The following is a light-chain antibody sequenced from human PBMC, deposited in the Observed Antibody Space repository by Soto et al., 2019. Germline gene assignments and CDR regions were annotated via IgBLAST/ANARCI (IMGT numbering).Light chain of an antibody. J-gene: IGKJ4*01. CDR1: QSVGSSF. Sequence: EIVLTQSPDTLSLSPGERATLSCRASQSVGSSFLAWYQQKPRQAPRLLIYRTSTRATGIPDRFTGSGSGTDFTLTISRLEPEDFAVYYCQQYEISPLTFVGGTKVEIK. V-gene: IGKV3-20*01. CDR2: RTS. CDR3: QQYEISPLT.